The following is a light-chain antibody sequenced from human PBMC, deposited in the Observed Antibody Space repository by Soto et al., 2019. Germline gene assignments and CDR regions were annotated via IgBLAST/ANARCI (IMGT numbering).Light chain of an antibody. CDR3: NSYTSKSTGV. CDR1: SSDVGGYNY. CDR2: EVS. V-gene: IGLV2-14*01. J-gene: IGLJ1*01. Sequence: QSALTQPASVSGSPGKSITISCTGPSSDVGGYNYVSWYQQHPGKAPKLIIYEVSNRPSGVSNRFSGSKSGNTDSLTISGLQAEYEADYYCNSYTSKSTGVFGTGTKVTVL.